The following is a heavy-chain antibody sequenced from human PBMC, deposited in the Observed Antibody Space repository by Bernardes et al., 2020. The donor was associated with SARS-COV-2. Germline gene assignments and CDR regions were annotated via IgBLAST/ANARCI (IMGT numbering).Heavy chain of an antibody. CDR1: GGSFNNYY. J-gene: IGHJ4*02. CDR3: ARQLAGGDYFDY. Sequence: ETLSLTCTVSGGSFNNYYWSWIRQPAGNGLEWIGRIYTSGRTHYNPSLKSRLTMSVDTSKNQFSLNLSSVTAADTAVYYCARQLAGGDYFDYWGQGTLVTVSS. D-gene: IGHD1-1*01. V-gene: IGHV4-4*07. CDR2: IYTSGRT.